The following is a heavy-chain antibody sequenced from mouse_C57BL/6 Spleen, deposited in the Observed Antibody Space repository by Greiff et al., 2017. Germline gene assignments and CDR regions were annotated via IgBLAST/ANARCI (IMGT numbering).Heavy chain of an antibody. V-gene: IGHV5-9-1*02. CDR1: GFTFSSYA. CDR2: ISSGGDYI. D-gene: IGHD2-4*01. CDR3: TRGAGDYDDAMDY. Sequence: EVMLVESGEGLVKPGGSLKLSCAASGFTFSSYAMSWVRQTPEKRLEWVAYISSGGDYIYYADTVKGRFTISRDNARNTLYLQMSSLKSEDTAMYYCTRGAGDYDDAMDYWGQGTSVTVSS. J-gene: IGHJ4*01.